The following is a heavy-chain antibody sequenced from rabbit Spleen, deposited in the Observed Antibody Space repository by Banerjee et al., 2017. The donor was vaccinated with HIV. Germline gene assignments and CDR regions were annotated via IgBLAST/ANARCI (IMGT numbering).Heavy chain of an antibody. CDR2: IATGTTTNT. CDR3: ARDLVTVIGWNFNL. V-gene: IGHV1S45*01. CDR1: GFSFSSNS. D-gene: IGHD1-1*01. J-gene: IGHJ4*01. Sequence: QEQLVESGGGLVQPEGSLTLTCTASGFSFSSNSMCWVRQAPGKGLEWIACIATGTTTNTYYATWARGRFTISSHDAQNTLYLQLNSLTVADTATYFCARDLVTVIGWNFNLWGPGTLVTVS.